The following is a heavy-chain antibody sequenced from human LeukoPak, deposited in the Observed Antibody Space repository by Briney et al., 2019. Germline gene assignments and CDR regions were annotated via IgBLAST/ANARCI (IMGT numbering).Heavy chain of an antibody. V-gene: IGHV1-2*06. D-gene: IGHD6-13*01. CDR3: ARAITAAASNWFDP. Sequence: GASVKVSCKASGGTFSSYTISWVRQAPGQGLEWMGRINPNSGGTNYAQNFQGRVTMTRDTSIGTAYMELSGLRSDDMAVYYCARAITAAASNWFDPWGQGTLVTVS. CDR1: GGTFSSYT. CDR2: INPNSGGT. J-gene: IGHJ5*02.